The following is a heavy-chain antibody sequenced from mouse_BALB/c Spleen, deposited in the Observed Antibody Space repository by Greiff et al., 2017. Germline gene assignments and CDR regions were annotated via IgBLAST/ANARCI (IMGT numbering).Heavy chain of an antibody. CDR2: IDTSDSYT. CDR3: ARSGNGNYEYYFDY. CDR1: GYTFTDYW. J-gene: IGHJ2*01. D-gene: IGHD2-1*01. V-gene: IGHV1-69*01. Sequence: QVQLQQPGAELVMPGASVKMSCKASGYTFTDYWMHWVKQRPGQGLEWIGAIDTSDSYTSYNQKFKGKATLTVDESSSTAYMQLSSLTSEDSAVYYCARSGNGNYEYYFDYWGQGTTLTVSS.